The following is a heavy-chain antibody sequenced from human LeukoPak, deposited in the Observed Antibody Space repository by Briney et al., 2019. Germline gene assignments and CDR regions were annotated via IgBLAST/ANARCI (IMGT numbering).Heavy chain of an antibody. J-gene: IGHJ4*02. Sequence: GRSLRLPCAASGFTFDDYAMHWVRQAPGKGLEWVSGISWNSGRIGYADSVKGRFTISRDSAKNSLYLLMNSLRAEDTALYYCAKDISYSSSSGVFDYWGQGTLVTVSS. D-gene: IGHD6-6*01. CDR3: AKDISYSSSSGVFDY. CDR2: ISWNSGRI. V-gene: IGHV3-9*01. CDR1: GFTFDDYA.